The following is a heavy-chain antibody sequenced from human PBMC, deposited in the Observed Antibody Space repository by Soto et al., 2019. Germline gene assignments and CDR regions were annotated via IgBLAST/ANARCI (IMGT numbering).Heavy chain of an antibody. CDR2: IYWNDDK. D-gene: IGHD3-22*01. J-gene: IGHJ4*02. Sequence: SGPTLVNPTQTLTLTCTFSGFSLSTSGVGVGWIRQPPGKALEWLALIYWNDDKRYSPSLKSRLTITKDTSKNQVVLTMTNMDPVDTATYYCARTMQGEDYSSGYFDNWGQGTPVTASS. V-gene: IGHV2-5*01. CDR3: ARTMQGEDYSSGYFDN. CDR1: GFSLSTSGVG.